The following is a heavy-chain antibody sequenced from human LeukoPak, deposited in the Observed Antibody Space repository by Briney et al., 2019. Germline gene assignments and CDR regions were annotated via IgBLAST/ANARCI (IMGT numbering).Heavy chain of an antibody. V-gene: IGHV4-31*03. CDR2: IFYTGIT. CDR3: ARLTRAGQYYFDY. Sequence: NPSETLSLTCTVSGGSISSGGFYWSWVRQPPGEGLEWIGYIFYTGITYYNPSLKSRLTISVDTSKNQFSLKLSSVTAADTAVYYCARLTRAGQYYFDYWGQGTLVTVSS. J-gene: IGHJ4*02. CDR1: GGSISSGGFY. D-gene: IGHD6-19*01.